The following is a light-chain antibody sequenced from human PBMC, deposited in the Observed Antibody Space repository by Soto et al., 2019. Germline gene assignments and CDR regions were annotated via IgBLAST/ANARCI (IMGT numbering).Light chain of an antibody. CDR3: LQYNSYPRT. V-gene: IGKV1-17*01. CDR1: QGIRKD. CDR2: GAA. Sequence: DIQMTQSPSSLSASVGDTVIITCRASQGIRKDLGWYQQKVGEAPRRLIFGAAALQSGVPPRFSGSGSGTDFTLTISSLRPEDFATYYCLQYNSYPRTFGQGTKV. J-gene: IGKJ1*01.